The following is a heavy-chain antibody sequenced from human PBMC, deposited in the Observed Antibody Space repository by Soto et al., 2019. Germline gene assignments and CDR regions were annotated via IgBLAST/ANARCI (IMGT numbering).Heavy chain of an antibody. CDR2: ISAYNGNT. CDR1: GYTFTSYG. J-gene: IGHJ4*02. Sequence: ASVKVSCKASGYTFTSYGISWVRQAPGQGLEWMGWISAYNGNTNYAQKLQGRVTMTTDTSTSTAYMELRSLRSDDTAVYYCARDLDPGVIVIEGDYWGQGTLVTVSS. V-gene: IGHV1-18*01. D-gene: IGHD3-16*02. CDR3: ARDLDPGVIVIEGDY.